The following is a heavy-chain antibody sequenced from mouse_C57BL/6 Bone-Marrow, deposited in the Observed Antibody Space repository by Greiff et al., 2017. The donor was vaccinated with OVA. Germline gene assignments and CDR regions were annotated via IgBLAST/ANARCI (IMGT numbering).Heavy chain of an antibody. D-gene: IGHD1-1*02. V-gene: IGHV5-4*01. CDR3: ARDGGNGG. Sequence: EVKLMESGGGLVKPGGSLKLSCAASGFTFSSYAMSWVRQTPEKRLEWVATISDGGSYTYYPDNVKGRFTISRDNAKNNLYLQMSHLKSEDTAMYYCARDGGNGGWGQSTTLTVSS. J-gene: IGHJ2*01. CDR1: GFTFSSYA. CDR2: ISDGGSYT.